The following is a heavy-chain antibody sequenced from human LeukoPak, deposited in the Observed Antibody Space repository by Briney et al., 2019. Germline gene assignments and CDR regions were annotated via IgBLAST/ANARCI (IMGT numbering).Heavy chain of an antibody. J-gene: IGHJ5*02. CDR3: ARDQDSSGWYGWFDP. CDR2: INAGNGNT. Sequence: ASVKVSCKASGYTFTSYAMHWVRQAPGQRLEWMGWINAGNGNTEYSQKFQGRVTITRDTSASTAYMELNSLRSEDTAVYYCARDQDSSGWYGWFDPWGQGTLVTVSS. CDR1: GYTFTSYA. D-gene: IGHD6-19*01. V-gene: IGHV1-3*01.